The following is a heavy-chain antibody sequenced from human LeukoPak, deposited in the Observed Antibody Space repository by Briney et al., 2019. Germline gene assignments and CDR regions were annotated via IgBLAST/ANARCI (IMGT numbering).Heavy chain of an antibody. D-gene: IGHD6-13*01. CDR1: GFTFSSYG. V-gene: IGHV3-30*02. CDR3: AKDWGIAAANPNYMDV. CDR2: IWYDGSNK. J-gene: IGHJ6*03. Sequence: GGSLRLSCAASGFTFSSYGMHWVRQAPGKGLEWVAFIWYDGSNKYYADSVKGRFTISRDNSKNTLYLQMNSLRAEDTAVYYCAKDWGIAAANPNYMDVWGKGTTVTVSS.